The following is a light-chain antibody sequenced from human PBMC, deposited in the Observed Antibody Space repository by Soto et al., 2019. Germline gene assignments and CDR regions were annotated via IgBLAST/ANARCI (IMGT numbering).Light chain of an antibody. CDR2: GAS. CDR1: QSVSSN. V-gene: IGKV3-15*01. Sequence: EIVMTQSPATLSVSPGERATLSCRASQSVSSNLAWYQQKPGQAPRLLIYGASTRATGIPARFSGSGSGTEFTLTISSLQSEDFAVYYCQQYNNWTSWTFGHGTKVEIK. J-gene: IGKJ1*01. CDR3: QQYNNWTSWT.